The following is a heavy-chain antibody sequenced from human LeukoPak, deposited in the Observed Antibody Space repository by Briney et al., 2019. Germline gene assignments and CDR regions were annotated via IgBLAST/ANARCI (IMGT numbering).Heavy chain of an antibody. CDR1: GGSFSGYY. CDR3: ARGQGSGSRALDY. Sequence: SETLSLTCAVYGGSFSGYYWSWIRQPPGKGLEWMGEINHSGSTNYNPSLKSRVTISVDTSKNQFSLKLSSVTAADTAVYYCARGQGSGSRALDYWGQGTLVTVSS. V-gene: IGHV4-34*01. J-gene: IGHJ4*02. CDR2: INHSGST. D-gene: IGHD3-10*01.